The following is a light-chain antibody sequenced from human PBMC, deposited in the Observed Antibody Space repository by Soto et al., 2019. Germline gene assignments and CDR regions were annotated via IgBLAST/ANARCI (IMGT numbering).Light chain of an antibody. CDR2: LNSDGSH. Sequence: QPVLTQSPSASASLGASVKLTCTLSSGHSSYAIAWHQQQPEKGPRYLMKLNSDGSHSKGDGIPDRFSGSSSGAERYLTISSLQSEDEADYYCQTWGTGTVVFGGGT. J-gene: IGLJ2*01. CDR3: QTWGTGTVV. CDR1: SGHSSYA. V-gene: IGLV4-69*01.